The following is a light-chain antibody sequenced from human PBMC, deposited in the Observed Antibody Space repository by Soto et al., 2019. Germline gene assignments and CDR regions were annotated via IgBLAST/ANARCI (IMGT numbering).Light chain of an antibody. CDR3: QQYGSSPGT. V-gene: IGKV3-20*01. J-gene: IGKJ1*01. CDR2: VAS. CDR1: QSVSSSS. Sequence: EIVLTQSPGTLYLSPGERATLSCRASQSVSSSSLAWYQQKPGQAPRLLIYVASSRATGIPDRFSGSGSGTDFTLTISRLEPEDFAVYYCQQYGSSPGTFGQGTQVEIK.